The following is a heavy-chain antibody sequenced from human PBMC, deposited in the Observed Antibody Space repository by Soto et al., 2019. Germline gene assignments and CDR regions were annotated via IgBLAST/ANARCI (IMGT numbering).Heavy chain of an antibody. J-gene: IGHJ6*02. Sequence: GESLKISCKGSGYSFTSYWIGWVRQMPGKGLEWMGIIYPGDSDTRYSPSFQGQVTISADKSISTAYLQWSSLKASDTAMYYCARRPRDSVYECYCDYRMVVSCQGRRSTVS. CDR2: IYPGDSDT. D-gene: IGHD5-12*01. CDR1: GYSFTSYW. V-gene: IGHV5-51*01. CDR3: ARRPRDSVYECYCDYRMVV.